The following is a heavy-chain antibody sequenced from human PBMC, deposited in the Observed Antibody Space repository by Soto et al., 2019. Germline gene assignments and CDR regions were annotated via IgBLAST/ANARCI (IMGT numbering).Heavy chain of an antibody. D-gene: IGHD2-15*01. J-gene: IGHJ4*02. CDR1: GGSISGYH. V-gene: IGHV4-59*01. Sequence: QVQLQESGPGLAKPSETLSLTCTVSGGSISGYHWNWIRQSPGKGLEWIANIYSSGSTNYNPSLKSRVTLSVDTSKNQFSLKLSSVTTADTAVYYCARGQPFSSDCSGSRCYSRGHYFDYWGQGALVTVSA. CDR3: ARGQPFSSDCSGSRCYSRGHYFDY. CDR2: IYSSGST.